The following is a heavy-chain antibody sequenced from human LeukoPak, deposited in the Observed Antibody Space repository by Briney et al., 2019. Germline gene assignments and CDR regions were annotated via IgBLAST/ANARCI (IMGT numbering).Heavy chain of an antibody. CDR2: ISYDGSNK. J-gene: IGHJ4*02. CDR3: AREGAIVVVPAAPRAFDY. V-gene: IGHV3-30-3*01. CDR1: GFTFSNFA. D-gene: IGHD2-2*01. Sequence: PGGSLRLTCEASGFTFSNFAINWVRQAPGKGLEWVAVISYDGSNKYYADSVKGRFTISRDNSKNTLYLQMNSLRAEDTAVYYCAREGAIVVVPAAPRAFDYWGQGTLVTVSS.